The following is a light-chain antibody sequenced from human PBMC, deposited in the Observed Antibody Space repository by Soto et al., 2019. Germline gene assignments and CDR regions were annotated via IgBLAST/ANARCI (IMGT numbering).Light chain of an antibody. CDR1: SSNIGSNY. V-gene: IGLV1-47*01. CDR2: RNN. J-gene: IGLJ1*01. CDR3: AAWDDSLSGQV. Sequence: QAVVTQPPSASGTPGQRVTISCSGSSSNIGSNYVYWYQQLPGTAPKLLIYRNNQRPSGVPDRFSGSKSGTSASLAISVLRSEDEADYYCAAWDDSLSGQVFGTGTKLTVL.